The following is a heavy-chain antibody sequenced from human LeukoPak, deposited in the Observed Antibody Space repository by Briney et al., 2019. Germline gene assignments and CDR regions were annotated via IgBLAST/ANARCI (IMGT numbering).Heavy chain of an antibody. CDR3: ASHRVVRGVFDP. J-gene: IGHJ5*02. CDR1: GFTFSTYW. V-gene: IGHV3-74*01. D-gene: IGHD3-10*01. Sequence: GGSLRLSCAASGFTFSTYWMHWVRQASGKGLLLVSRINSDGSSATYADSVKGRFNISRDNAKNTLYLLMNSLRAEDTAVYYCASHRVVRGVFDPWGQGTLVTVSS. CDR2: INSDGSSA.